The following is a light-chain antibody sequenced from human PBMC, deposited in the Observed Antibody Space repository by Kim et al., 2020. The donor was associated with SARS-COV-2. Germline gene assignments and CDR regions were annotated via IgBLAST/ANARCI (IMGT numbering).Light chain of an antibody. CDR2: GAS. J-gene: IGKJ2*01. CDR3: QQYGDWPYV. V-gene: IGKV3-15*01. Sequence: SVSPGETAPLSCRTSQNIGINFAWYQQKPGQAPSLLIYGASTRATGISDRFSGSASGTDFTLTISSLQSEDLAVYYCQQYGDWPYVFGQGTKLEI. CDR1: QNIGIN.